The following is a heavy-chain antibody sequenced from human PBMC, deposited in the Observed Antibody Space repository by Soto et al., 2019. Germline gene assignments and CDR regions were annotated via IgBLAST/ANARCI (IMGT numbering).Heavy chain of an antibody. J-gene: IGHJ1*01. CDR1: GGTFSSFA. V-gene: IGHV1-69*01. D-gene: IGHD2-15*01. Sequence: QVQLVQSGAEVKKPGSSVKVSCKASGGTFSSFAISWVRQAPGQGLEWMGGIIPIFGTANYAQKFQGRVTITADESMSTAYMELSSLRSEDTAVYYCASQGDIVVVVAATGAEYFQHWGQGTLVTVSS. CDR2: IIPIFGTA. CDR3: ASQGDIVVVVAATGAEYFQH.